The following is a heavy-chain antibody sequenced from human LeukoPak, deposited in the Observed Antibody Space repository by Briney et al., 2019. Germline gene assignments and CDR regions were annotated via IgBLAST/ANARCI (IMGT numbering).Heavy chain of an antibody. CDR3: ARDPPGIPGYFDY. Sequence: PGGSLRLSCAASGFTVSSNYMSWVRQAPGKGLEWVSVLYSAGSTCYADFVKGRFTISRDNSKNTLYLQMNRLTAEDTAVYYCARDPPGIPGYFDYWGQGTLVTVSS. CDR1: GFTVSSNY. V-gene: IGHV3-53*01. CDR2: LYSAGST. J-gene: IGHJ4*02. D-gene: IGHD6-13*01.